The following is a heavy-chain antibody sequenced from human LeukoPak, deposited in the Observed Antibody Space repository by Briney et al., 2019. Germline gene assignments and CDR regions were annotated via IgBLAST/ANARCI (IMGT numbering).Heavy chain of an antibody. J-gene: IGHJ5*02. CDR1: GGSFSGYY. V-gene: IGHV4-34*01. CDR2: ISHSGST. Sequence: PSETLSLTCAVYGGSFSGYYWSWIRQPPGKGLEWIGEISHSGSTNYNPSLKSRVTISVDTSKNQFSLKLSSVTAADTAVYYCARTRLEWLTRWFDPWGQGTLVTVSS. CDR3: ARTRLEWLTRWFDP. D-gene: IGHD3-3*01.